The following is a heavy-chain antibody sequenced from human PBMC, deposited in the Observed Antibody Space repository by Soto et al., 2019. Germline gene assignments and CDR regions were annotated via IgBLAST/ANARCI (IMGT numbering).Heavy chain of an antibody. CDR3: AKNLLNYYDSSGYFEGVYDY. CDR2: ISGSGGST. V-gene: IGHV3-23*01. Sequence: GGSLRLSCAASGFTFSTYAMNWVRQAPGKGLEWVSAISGSGGSTYYADSVKGRFTISRDNSKNTLYLQMNSLRAEDTAVYYCAKNLLNYYDSSGYFEGVYDYWGQGTLVTVSS. CDR1: GFTFSTYA. D-gene: IGHD3-22*01. J-gene: IGHJ4*02.